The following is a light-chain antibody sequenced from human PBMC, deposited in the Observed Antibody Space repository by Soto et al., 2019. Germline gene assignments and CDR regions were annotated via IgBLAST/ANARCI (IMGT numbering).Light chain of an antibody. CDR3: QQYGSSPPGFT. V-gene: IGKV3-20*01. CDR1: QSVSSTY. CDR2: VAS. J-gene: IGKJ3*01. Sequence: EIVLTQSPGTLSVFPGESATLSCRASQSVSSTYLAWYRQKPGQPPSLLLYVASNRATGVPFRFSGSGSGTEFSLTISRLEPEDFAVYYCQQYGSSPPGFTFGPGTTVEIK.